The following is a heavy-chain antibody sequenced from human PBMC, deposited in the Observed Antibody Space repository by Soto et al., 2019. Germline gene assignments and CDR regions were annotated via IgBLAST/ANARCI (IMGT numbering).Heavy chain of an antibody. Sequence: GGSLRRSCAASGFTFRSFTMHWVRQSPGKGLEWVSTISSNSAYIYYTDALRGRFTISRDNAKNSLHLQMNSLRAEDTAVYYCTRDASRDSSARGWFDPWGPGTLVTAPQ. V-gene: IGHV3-21*01. CDR2: ISSNSAYI. CDR1: GFTFRSFT. CDR3: TRDASRDSSARGWFDP. J-gene: IGHJ5*02. D-gene: IGHD6-13*01.